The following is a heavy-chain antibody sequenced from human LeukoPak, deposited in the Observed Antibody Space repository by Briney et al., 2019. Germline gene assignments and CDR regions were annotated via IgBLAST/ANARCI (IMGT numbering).Heavy chain of an antibody. D-gene: IGHD3-22*01. Sequence: SETLSLTCTVSGGSITSSNYYWGWIRQPPGKGLEWIGNIYYSGSTYYNPSLKSRVTISVDTSKNQFSLKLSSVTTADTAVYYCARSDSGGYYNEYWGQGTLVTVSS. J-gene: IGHJ4*02. CDR2: IYYSGST. CDR3: ARSDSGGYYNEY. V-gene: IGHV4-39*07. CDR1: GGSITSSNYY.